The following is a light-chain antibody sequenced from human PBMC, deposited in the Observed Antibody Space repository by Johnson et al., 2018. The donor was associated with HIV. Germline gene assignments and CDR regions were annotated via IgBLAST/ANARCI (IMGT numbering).Light chain of an antibody. Sequence: QSVLTQPPSVSAAPGQKVTISCSGSTYNIGNNYVSWYQQLPGTAPKLLIYEKNKRPSGIPDRFSGSKSGTSATLGITGLQTGDEADYYCGTWDSSLSVYVFGTGTKVTVL. CDR2: EKN. CDR3: GTWDSSLSVYV. CDR1: TYNIGNNY. J-gene: IGLJ1*01. V-gene: IGLV1-51*02.